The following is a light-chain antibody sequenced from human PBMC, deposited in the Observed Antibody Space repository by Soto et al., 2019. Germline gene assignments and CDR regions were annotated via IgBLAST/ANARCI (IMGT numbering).Light chain of an antibody. V-gene: IGKV1-5*03. CDR3: QHYNTYPLT. J-gene: IGKJ4*01. Sequence: DIQMTQSPSTLSASVGDRVTITCRASQSISSWLAWYQQKPGKAPKLLIYKASSLESGVPSRFSGSGSVTAFTLTISSLQPDDFATYYCQHYNTYPLTFAGGTKVEIK. CDR2: KAS. CDR1: QSISSW.